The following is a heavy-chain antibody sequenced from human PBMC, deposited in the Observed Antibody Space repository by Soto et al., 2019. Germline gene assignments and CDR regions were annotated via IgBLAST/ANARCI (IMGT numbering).Heavy chain of an antibody. CDR1: GGSISSSSYY. J-gene: IGHJ3*02. CDR3: ARRTNGAFDI. V-gene: IGHV4-39*01. Sequence: SETLSLTCTVSGGSISSSSYYWGWTRQPPGKGLEWIGSIYYSGSTYYNPSLKSRVTISVDTSKNQFSLKLSSVTAADTAVYYCARRTNGAFDIWGQGTMVTVSS. CDR2: IYYSGST. D-gene: IGHD2-8*01.